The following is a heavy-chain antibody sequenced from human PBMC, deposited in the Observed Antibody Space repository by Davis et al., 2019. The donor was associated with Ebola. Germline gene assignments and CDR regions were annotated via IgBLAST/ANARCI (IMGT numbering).Heavy chain of an antibody. Sequence: GGSLRLSCAASGFTFSSYSMNWVRQAPGKGLEWVSYISTSSSVYYAGSVKGRFTISRDNAKSTLYLQMNSLRVEDTAVYFCVRDGLGTGPDFDSWGQGALVTVSS. V-gene: IGHV3-48*04. CDR3: VRDGLGTGPDFDS. CDR1: GFTFSSYS. CDR2: ISTSSSV. D-gene: IGHD3-16*01. J-gene: IGHJ4*02.